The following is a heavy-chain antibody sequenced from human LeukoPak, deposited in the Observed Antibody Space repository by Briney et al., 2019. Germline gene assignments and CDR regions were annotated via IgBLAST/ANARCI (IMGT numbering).Heavy chain of an antibody. J-gene: IGHJ4*02. CDR3: ARAGGYRTNGVCFDFDY. CDR1: GFTVSSNY. Sequence: GGSLRLSCAASGFTVSSNYMSWVRQAPGKGLEWVSVIYSGGSTYYADSVKGRFTISRDNSKNTLYLQMNSLRAEDTAVYYCARAGGYRTNGVCFDFDYWGQGTLVTVSS. V-gene: IGHV3-66*02. CDR2: IYSGGST. D-gene: IGHD2-8*01.